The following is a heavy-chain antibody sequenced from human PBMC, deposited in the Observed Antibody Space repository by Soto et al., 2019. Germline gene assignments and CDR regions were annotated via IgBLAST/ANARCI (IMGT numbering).Heavy chain of an antibody. CDR2: IYYSGST. CDR1: GGNIGSGGYY. J-gene: IGHJ4*02. V-gene: IGHV4-31*03. Sequence: THSLTSTVSGGNIGSGGYYWSWIRQHPGKGLEWIGYIYYSGSTYYNPSLKSRVTISVDTSKNQFSLKLTSVTAADTAVYYCARDKITGLFDYWGQGTLVTVSS. D-gene: IGHD2-8*02. CDR3: ARDKITGLFDY.